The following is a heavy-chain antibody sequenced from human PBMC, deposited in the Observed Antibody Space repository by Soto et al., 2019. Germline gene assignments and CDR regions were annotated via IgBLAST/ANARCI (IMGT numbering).Heavy chain of an antibody. J-gene: IGHJ4*02. CDR3: VRGSKGWSGMDY. CDR1: GFTFSDYW. D-gene: IGHD6-19*01. Sequence: EVQLVESGGGLVQPGGSLGLSCTASGFTFSDYWMYWVRQAPGKGLVWVSRISGDGSSTNYAGSVKGRFTISKDNAKNRLYLQMNSLRAEDTAVYYCVRGSKGWSGMDYWGQGILVTVS. CDR2: ISGDGSST. V-gene: IGHV3-74*01.